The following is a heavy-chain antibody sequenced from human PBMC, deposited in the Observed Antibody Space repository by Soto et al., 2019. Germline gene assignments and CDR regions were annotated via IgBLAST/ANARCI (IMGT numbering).Heavy chain of an antibody. CDR3: ASSGSSNWFDP. D-gene: IGHD1-26*01. J-gene: IGHJ5*02. CDR1: SGSISSADYY. V-gene: IGHV4-30-4*01. Sequence: VQLQESGPGLVKPSQTLSLTCTVSSGSISSADYYWSRIRQPPGKGLEWIGYIYYTGSAYYNPSLKSRVTLSVDTSKNQFSLKVTSVTAADTAVYYSASSGSSNWFDPWGQATLDTVSS. CDR2: IYYTGSA.